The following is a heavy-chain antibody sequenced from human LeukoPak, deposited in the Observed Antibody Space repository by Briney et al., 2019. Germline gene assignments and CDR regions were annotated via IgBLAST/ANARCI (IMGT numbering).Heavy chain of an antibody. CDR3: AGVKVTGGWFDP. V-gene: IGHV4-34*01. CDR2: INHSGST. D-gene: IGHD2-8*02. Sequence: SETLSLTCAVYGGSFSGYYWSCIRPPPRKGLEWIGEINHSGSTNYNPSLKSRVTISVETSKQQFYRKLSSVTAAPTALYYCAGVKVTGGWFDPGGQGTLVTVSS. J-gene: IGHJ5*02. CDR1: GGSFSGYY.